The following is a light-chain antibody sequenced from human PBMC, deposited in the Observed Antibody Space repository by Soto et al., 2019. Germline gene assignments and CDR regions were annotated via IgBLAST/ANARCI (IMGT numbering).Light chain of an antibody. Sequence: QSVLTQSPSASASLGASVKLTCTLSSGHSSYDIAWHQQQPEKGPRYLMKLKSDGSHRKGDGIPDRFSGSSSGAERYLTISSLQSEDEADYYCQTWGTGIRVFGGGTKLTVL. CDR3: QTWGTGIRV. V-gene: IGLV4-69*01. CDR2: LKSDGSH. CDR1: SGHSSYD. J-gene: IGLJ2*01.